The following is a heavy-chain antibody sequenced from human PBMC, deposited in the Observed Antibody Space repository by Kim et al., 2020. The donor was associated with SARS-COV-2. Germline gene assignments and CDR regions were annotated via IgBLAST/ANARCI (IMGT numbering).Heavy chain of an antibody. Sequence: SETLSLTCAVYGGSFSGYYWSWIRQPPGKGLEWIGEINHSGSTNYNPSLKSRVTISVDTSKNQFSLKLSSVTAADTAVYYCARARVIHNRLRELSLHFDLWGRGTLVPVSS. CDR1: GGSFSGYY. J-gene: IGHJ2*01. V-gene: IGHV4-34*01. D-gene: IGHD3-16*01. CDR3: ARARVIHNRLRELSLHFDL. CDR2: INHSGST.